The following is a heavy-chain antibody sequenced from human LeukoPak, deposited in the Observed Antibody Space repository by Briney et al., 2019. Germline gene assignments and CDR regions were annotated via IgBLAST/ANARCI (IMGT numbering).Heavy chain of an antibody. CDR1: GGSISSGGYY. V-gene: IGHV4-61*08. CDR2: IYTSGST. Sequence: PSETLSLTCTVSGGSISSGGYYWSWIRQHPGKGLEWIGYIYTSGSTNYNPSLKSRVTMSVDTSKNQFPLKLSSVTAADTAVYYCARDYSVDGSSGWYNWFDPWGQGTLVTVSS. D-gene: IGHD6-19*01. CDR3: ARDYSVDGSSGWYNWFDP. J-gene: IGHJ5*02.